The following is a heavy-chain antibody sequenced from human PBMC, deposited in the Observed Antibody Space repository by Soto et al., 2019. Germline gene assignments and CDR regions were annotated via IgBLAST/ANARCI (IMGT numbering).Heavy chain of an antibody. CDR1: GFTFNTYV. Sequence: PVGSLRLSCAASGFTFNTYVMNWVRQAPGKGLEWVSTISYSADKTHYADSVKGRFTISRDNSRDTLFLQMNSLRADDAAVYYCARRARTANTNWGAFDVWGQGTMVTVSS. D-gene: IGHD1-7*01. CDR2: ISYSADKT. CDR3: ARRARTANTNWGAFDV. J-gene: IGHJ3*01. V-gene: IGHV3-23*01.